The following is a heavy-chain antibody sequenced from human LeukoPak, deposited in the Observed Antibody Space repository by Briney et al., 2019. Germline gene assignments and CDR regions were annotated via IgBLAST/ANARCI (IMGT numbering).Heavy chain of an antibody. V-gene: IGHV3-23*01. Sequence: PGGSLRLSCAASGFTFSSYAMSWVRQAPGKGLEWVSAISGSGGSTYYADSVKGRFTISRDNSKNTLYLQMNSLRAEDTAVYYCAKTHDYGDWYWYFDLWGRGTLVTVSS. J-gene: IGHJ2*01. CDR2: ISGSGGST. CDR3: AKTHDYGDWYWYFDL. CDR1: GFTFSSYA. D-gene: IGHD4-17*01.